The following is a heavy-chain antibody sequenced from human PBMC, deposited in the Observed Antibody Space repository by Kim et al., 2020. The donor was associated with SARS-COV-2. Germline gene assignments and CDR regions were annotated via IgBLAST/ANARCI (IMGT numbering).Heavy chain of an antibody. D-gene: IGHD3-3*01. V-gene: IGHV3-30*18. CDR3: AKDQRITIFGVAYYYYYG. J-gene: IGHJ6*01. Sequence: GGSLRLSCAASGFTFSSYGMHWVRQAPGKGLEWVAVISYDGSNKYYADSVKGRFTISRDNSKNTLYLQMNSLRAEDTAVYYCAKDQRITIFGVAYYYYYG. CDR1: GFTFSSYG. CDR2: ISYDGSNK.